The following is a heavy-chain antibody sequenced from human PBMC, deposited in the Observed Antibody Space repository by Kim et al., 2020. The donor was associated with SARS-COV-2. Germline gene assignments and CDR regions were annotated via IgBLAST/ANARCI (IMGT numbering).Heavy chain of an antibody. CDR1: GDTFSSYA. CDR3: ARGVGDYYDSSCPNWFDP. CDR2: MIPIFGNA. D-gene: IGHD3-22*01. J-gene: IGHJ5*02. Sequence: SVKVSCKASGDTFSSYAISWVRQAPGQGLEWMGGMIPIFGNANYAQKFQGRVTMTADASTSTAYMELSSLRSEDTAVYYCARGVGDYYDSSCPNWFDPWGQGTLVTVSS. V-gene: IGHV1-69*13.